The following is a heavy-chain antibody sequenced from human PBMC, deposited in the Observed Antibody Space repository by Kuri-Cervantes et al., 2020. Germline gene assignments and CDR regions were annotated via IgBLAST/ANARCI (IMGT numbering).Heavy chain of an antibody. V-gene: IGHV3-21*01. CDR3: ARGHPVTVTTQVGIPGMYGMDV. D-gene: IGHD4-17*01. CDR1: GFTFSSYS. Sequence: GGSLRLSCAASGFTFSSYSMNWVRQAPGKGLEWVSSISSSSSYIYYADSVKGRFTISRDNAKNSLYLQMNSLRAEDTAVYYCARGHPVTVTTQVGIPGMYGMDVWGQGTTVTVSS. CDR2: ISSSSSYI. J-gene: IGHJ6*02.